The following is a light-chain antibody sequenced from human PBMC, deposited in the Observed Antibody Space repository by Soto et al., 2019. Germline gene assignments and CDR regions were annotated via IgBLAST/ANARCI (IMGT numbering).Light chain of an antibody. Sequence: DIVMTQSPLSLPVTPGEPASISCRSSQSLLHSNGYNYLDWYLQKPGQSPQLLIYLGSNRASGDPDRFSGSGSGTDFTLKISRVEAEDVGVYYCMQALQTLSITFGQATRREIK. CDR3: MQALQTLSIT. CDR1: QSLLHSNGYNY. CDR2: LGS. J-gene: IGKJ5*01. V-gene: IGKV2-28*01.